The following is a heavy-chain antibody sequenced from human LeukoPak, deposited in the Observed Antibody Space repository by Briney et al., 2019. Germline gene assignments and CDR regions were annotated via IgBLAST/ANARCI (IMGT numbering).Heavy chain of an antibody. CDR1: GYRLRNHG. CDR3: ARGLSFETWFDP. Sequence: GASVKVSCKASGYRLRNHGISWVRQAPGQGLEWMGWISAYNGNTNYAQKLQGRVTMTTDTSTSTAYMELRSLRSDDTAVYYCARGLSFETWFDPWGQGTLVTVSS. D-gene: IGHD3-10*01. V-gene: IGHV1-18*01. J-gene: IGHJ5*02. CDR2: ISAYNGNT.